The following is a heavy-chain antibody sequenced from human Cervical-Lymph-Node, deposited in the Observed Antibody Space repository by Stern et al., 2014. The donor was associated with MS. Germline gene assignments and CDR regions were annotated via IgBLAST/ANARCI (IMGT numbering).Heavy chain of an antibody. CDR2: INPSGGST. V-gene: IGHV1-46*01. Sequence: AQLVQSGAEVTQPAASVTVSCKASGDTFTSYYMPWVRQAPGPGLEWLGIINPSGGSTSSAQKFKGRVTMTRAPPPRPLYMQLRSLRSEDTAVYYCARESMVAAWGDGMDVWGQGTTVTVSS. J-gene: IGHJ6*02. CDR1: GDTFTSYY. CDR3: ARESMVAAWGDGMDV. D-gene: IGHD2-15*01.